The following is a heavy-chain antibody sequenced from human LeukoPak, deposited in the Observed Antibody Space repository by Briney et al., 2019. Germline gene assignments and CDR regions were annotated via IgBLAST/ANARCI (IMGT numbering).Heavy chain of an antibody. CDR3: ARDSRGWSLH. CDR1: GFTFSNYE. CDR2: IKDRGSPR. V-gene: IGHV3-48*03. D-gene: IGHD6-19*01. Sequence: GGSLRLSCVASGFTFSNYEMYWVRQAPGKGLEWISYIKDRGSPRTYADSVKGRFTISRDNAKNSLYLQMSSLRVDDTAVYYCARDSRGWSLHWGQGTLVTVSS. J-gene: IGHJ4*02.